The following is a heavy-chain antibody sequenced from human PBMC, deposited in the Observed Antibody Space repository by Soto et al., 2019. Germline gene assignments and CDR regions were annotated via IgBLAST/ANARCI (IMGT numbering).Heavy chain of an antibody. V-gene: IGHV4-4*02. CDR3: ARSAGWYAVHS. Sequence: QVQMQESGPGLVKPSGTLSLTCAVSGDSVSRPYYWCGVRQPPVKGLEWFGEVCHTGSTNYNPSLRSRVIISMAKSINQFSLVLSSVTAVDTAVYYCARSAGWYAVHSWGPGTLVIVSS. D-gene: IGHD6-19*01. CDR2: VCHTGST. J-gene: IGHJ1*01. CDR1: GDSVSRPYY.